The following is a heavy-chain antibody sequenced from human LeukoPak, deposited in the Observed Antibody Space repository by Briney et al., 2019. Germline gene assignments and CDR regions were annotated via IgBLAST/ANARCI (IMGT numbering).Heavy chain of an antibody. J-gene: IGHJ4*02. CDR2: INHSGST. CDR1: GGSFSGYY. Sequence: PSETLSLTCAVYGGSFSGYYWSWIRQPPGKGLEWIGEINHSGSTNYNPSLKSRVTISVDTSKNQFSLKLSSVTAADTAVYYCARGFLYGGYIIYSFDYGGRGPRVPVSS. V-gene: IGHV4-34*01. CDR3: ARGFLYGGYIIYSFDY. D-gene: IGHD1-26*01.